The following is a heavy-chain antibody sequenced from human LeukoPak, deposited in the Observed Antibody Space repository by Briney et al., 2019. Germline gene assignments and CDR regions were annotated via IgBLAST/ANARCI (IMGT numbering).Heavy chain of an antibody. CDR3: VKSYYDILTGYSPLGGYFDY. Sequence: GGSLRLSCSASGFTFSSYAIHWVRQAPGKGLEYVSAISSNGGSTYYADSVKGRFTISRDNSKNTLYLQTSSLRAEDTAVYYCVKSYYDILTGYSPLGGYFDYWGQGTLVTVSS. CDR2: ISSNGGST. D-gene: IGHD3-9*01. J-gene: IGHJ4*02. V-gene: IGHV3-64D*06. CDR1: GFTFSSYA.